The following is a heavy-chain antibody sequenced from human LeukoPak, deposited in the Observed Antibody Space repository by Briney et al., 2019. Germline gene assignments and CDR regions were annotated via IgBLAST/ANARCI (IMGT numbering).Heavy chain of an antibody. D-gene: IGHD2-15*01. CDR3: ARKYCSGGDCYSNY. CDR1: GGSISSSGYY. Sequence: SETLSLTCTVSGGSISSSGYYWGWIRQPPGKGLEWIGSIYYGGSTYYNPSLKSRVTISVDTSKNQFSLKLRSVTAADTAMYYCARKYCSGGDCYSNYWGQGTLVTVSS. V-gene: IGHV4-39*01. CDR2: IYYGGST. J-gene: IGHJ4*02.